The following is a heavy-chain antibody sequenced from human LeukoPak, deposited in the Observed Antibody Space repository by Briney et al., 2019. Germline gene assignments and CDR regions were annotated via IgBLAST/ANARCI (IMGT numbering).Heavy chain of an antibody. CDR1: GGSISSGGYY. CDR3: ARGGIRDGSNYLDY. D-gene: IGHD2-15*01. Sequence: PSQTLSLTCTVSGGSISSGGYYWSWIRQPAGKALEWIGRVYTSGSTNYNPSLKSRVTISVDTSKNQFSLKLGSVTAADTAVYYRARGGIRDGSNYLDYWGQGTLVTVSS. J-gene: IGHJ4*02. CDR2: VYTSGST. V-gene: IGHV4-61*02.